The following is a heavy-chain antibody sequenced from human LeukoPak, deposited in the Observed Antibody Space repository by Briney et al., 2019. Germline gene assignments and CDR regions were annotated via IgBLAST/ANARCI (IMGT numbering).Heavy chain of an antibody. CDR2: INSDGSST. D-gene: IGHD1-26*01. CDR1: GFTFSSYW. Sequence: GRSLRLSCAASGFTFSSYWMHWVRQAPGKGLVWVSRINSDGSSTSYADSVKGRFTISRDNAKNTLYLQMNSLRAEDTAVYYCARSGSYWYFDLWGRGTLVTVSS. V-gene: IGHV3-74*01. CDR3: ARSGSYWYFDL. J-gene: IGHJ2*01.